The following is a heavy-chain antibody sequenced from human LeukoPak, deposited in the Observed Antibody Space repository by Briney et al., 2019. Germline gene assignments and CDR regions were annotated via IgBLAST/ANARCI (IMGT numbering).Heavy chain of an antibody. CDR3: ASHSSFDY. CDR2: ISSTSSYI. D-gene: IGHD2-21*01. J-gene: IGHJ4*02. CDR1: GFTFSSYT. V-gene: IGHV3-21*01. Sequence: GGALRLSCAASGFTFSSYTMNWVRQAPGKGLEWVSSISSTSSYIYYADSVKGRFTISRDNAKNSLYLQMNSLRAEDTAVYYCASHSSFDYWGQGTLVTVSS.